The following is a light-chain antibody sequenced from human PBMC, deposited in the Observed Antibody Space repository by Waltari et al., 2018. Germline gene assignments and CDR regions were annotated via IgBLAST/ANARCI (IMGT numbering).Light chain of an antibody. V-gene: IGLV3-27*01. J-gene: IGLJ3*02. Sequence: SFALRQPSSVSVSPGQTATITCSGDVLVTKYGRWIQQKPGQAPVLAIFRDSERPPGIPERFSGSSSGTTVTLTITGVQVEDEADYYCYSAADNSRVFGGGTKLTVL. CDR2: RDS. CDR3: YSAADNSRV. CDR1: VLVTKY.